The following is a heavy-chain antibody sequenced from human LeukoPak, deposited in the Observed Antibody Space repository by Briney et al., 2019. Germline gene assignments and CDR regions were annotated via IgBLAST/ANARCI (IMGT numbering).Heavy chain of an antibody. D-gene: IGHD4-17*01. CDR1: GFTFSSYW. V-gene: IGHV3-74*01. Sequence: GGSLRLSCAASGFTFSSYWMHWVRQAPGKGLVWVSRINSDGSSTSYADSVKGRFTISRDNAKNTLYLQMNSLRAEDTAVYYCAKADRGGYGDPFDYWGQGTLVTVSS. J-gene: IGHJ4*02. CDR2: INSDGSST. CDR3: AKADRGGYGDPFDY.